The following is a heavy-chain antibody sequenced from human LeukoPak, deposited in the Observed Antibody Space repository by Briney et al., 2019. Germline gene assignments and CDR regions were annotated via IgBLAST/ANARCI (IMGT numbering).Heavy chain of an antibody. CDR1: GFTFSSYS. J-gene: IGHJ4*02. D-gene: IGHD1-26*01. Sequence: GGSLRLSCAASGFTFSSYSMNWVSQAPGKGLVWVSSISSSSSYIYYADSVKGRFTISRDNSKNTLYLQMNSLRAEDTAVYYCARGGLVGARLVDYWGQGTLVTVSS. V-gene: IGHV3-21*04. CDR3: ARGGLVGARLVDY. CDR2: ISSSSSYI.